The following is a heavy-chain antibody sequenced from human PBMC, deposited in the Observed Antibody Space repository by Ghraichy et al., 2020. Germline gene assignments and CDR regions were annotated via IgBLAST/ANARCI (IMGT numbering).Heavy chain of an antibody. CDR1: GFTFSSYA. Sequence: GGSLRLSCAASGFTFSSYAMSWVRQAPGKGLEWVSAISGSGGSTYYADSVKGRFTISRDNSKNTLYLQMNSLRAEDTAVYYCAKDWWAYGGNGYWYFDLWGRGTLVTVSS. D-gene: IGHD4-23*01. CDR3: AKDWWAYGGNGYWYFDL. J-gene: IGHJ2*01. V-gene: IGHV3-23*01. CDR2: ISGSGGST.